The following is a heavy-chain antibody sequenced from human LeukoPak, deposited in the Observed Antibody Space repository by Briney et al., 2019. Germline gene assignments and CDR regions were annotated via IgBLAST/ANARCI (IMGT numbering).Heavy chain of an antibody. D-gene: IGHD6-19*01. CDR1: GFTFSNYW. CDR3: ARGSSGWYGIDY. Sequence: GGSLRLSGAASGFTFSNYWMHWVRPVPGKGRVCVSRINIDGTSTSYTDSVKGRFTISRDNAKNALYLQMNSLRAQDTAVYYCARGSSGWYGIDYWGQGALVNVSS. J-gene: IGHJ4*02. CDR2: INIDGTST. V-gene: IGHV3-74*01.